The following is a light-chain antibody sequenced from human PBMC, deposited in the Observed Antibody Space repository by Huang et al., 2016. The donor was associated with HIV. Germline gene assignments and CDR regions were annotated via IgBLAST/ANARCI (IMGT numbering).Light chain of an antibody. CDR1: QSVSRSY. V-gene: IGKV3-20*01. J-gene: IGKJ4*01. CDR2: GAS. CDR3: QQFANSLT. Sequence: EIVLTQSPGTLSLSPGERGTLSCRASQSVSRSYLAGSPQKPGQAPRLLIYGASSRAAGIPDRFSGSGSGTDFTLTISRLEPEDFAVYYCQQFANSLTFGGGTKVEIK.